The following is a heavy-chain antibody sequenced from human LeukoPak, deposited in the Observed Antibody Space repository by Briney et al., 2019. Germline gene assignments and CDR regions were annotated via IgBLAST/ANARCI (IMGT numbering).Heavy chain of an antibody. CDR2: INHSGST. CDR3: ARASRKYYDILTGFHATRTFDY. D-gene: IGHD3-9*01. V-gene: IGHV4-34*01. Sequence: SETLFLTCAVYGGSFSGYYWSWIRQPPGKGLEWIGEINHSGSTNYNPSLKSRVTISVDTSKNQFSLKLSSVTAADTAVYYCARASRKYYDILTGFHATRTFDYWGQGTLVTVSS. J-gene: IGHJ4*02. CDR1: GGSFSGYY.